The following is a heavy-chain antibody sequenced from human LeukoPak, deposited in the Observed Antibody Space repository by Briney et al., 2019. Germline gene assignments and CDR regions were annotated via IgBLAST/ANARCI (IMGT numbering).Heavy chain of an antibody. CDR2: IYYSGST. CDR3: ARLTGYSSESWFDP. D-gene: IGHD3-9*01. CDR1: GGSISSYY. Sequence: SETLSLTCTVSGGSISSYYWGWIRQPPGKGLEWIGYIYYSGSTNYKSSLKSRVTISVDTSKNQFSLKLSSVTAADTAVYYCARLTGYSSESWFDPWGQGTLVTVSS. V-gene: IGHV4-59*01. J-gene: IGHJ5*02.